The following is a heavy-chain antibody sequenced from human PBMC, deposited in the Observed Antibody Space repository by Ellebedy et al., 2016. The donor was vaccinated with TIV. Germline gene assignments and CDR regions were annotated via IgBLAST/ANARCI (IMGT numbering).Heavy chain of an antibody. J-gene: IGHJ6*03. D-gene: IGHD3/OR15-3a*01. Sequence: GGSLRLXXAASGFTFSSYGMHWVRQAPGKGLEWVAVIWYDGSNKYYADSVKGRFTISRDNSKNTLYLQMNSLRAEDTAVYYCARVPTERTGPYYYYMDVWGKGTTVTVSS. CDR2: IWYDGSNK. CDR3: ARVPTERTGPYYYYMDV. CDR1: GFTFSSYG. V-gene: IGHV3-33*01.